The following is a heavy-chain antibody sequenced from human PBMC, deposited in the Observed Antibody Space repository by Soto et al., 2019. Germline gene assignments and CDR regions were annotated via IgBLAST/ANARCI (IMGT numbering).Heavy chain of an antibody. Sequence: SETLSLTCTVSGGSLSNYYWSCIRQHAGKGLEWIGRIFPSGSTNYNPSLKSRVTMSVDTSKNQFSLAFSSVTAADTAVYYCARGSLAIDYWGQGTQVTVSS. V-gene: IGHV4-4*07. CDR1: GGSLSNYY. J-gene: IGHJ4*02. CDR2: IFPSGST. CDR3: ARGSLAIDY. D-gene: IGHD3-16*02.